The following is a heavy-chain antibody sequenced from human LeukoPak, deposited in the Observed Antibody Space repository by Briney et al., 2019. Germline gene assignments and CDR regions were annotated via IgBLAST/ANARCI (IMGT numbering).Heavy chain of an antibody. J-gene: IGHJ4*02. CDR2: IYYSGST. CDR1: GGSISSYY. V-gene: IGHV4-59*12. Sequence: PSETLSLTCTVSGGSISSYYWSWIRQPPGKGLEWIGYIYYSGSTYYNPSLKSRVTISVDTSKNQFSLKLSSVTAADTAVYYCARAPTYCSGGSCYVYCFDYWGQGTLVTVSS. CDR3: ARAPTYCSGGSCYVYCFDY. D-gene: IGHD2-15*01.